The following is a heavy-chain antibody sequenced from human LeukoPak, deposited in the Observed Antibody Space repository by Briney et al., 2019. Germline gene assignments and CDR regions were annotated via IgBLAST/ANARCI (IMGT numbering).Heavy chain of an antibody. D-gene: IGHD6-19*01. J-gene: IGHJ4*02. CDR3: AKSITQWPPTWFDY. Sequence: GGSLRLSCAASGFTFSSYSMNWVRQAPGKGLEWVSYISSSSSIIYYADSVKGRFTISRDNSKNTLYLQTNSLRAEDTAVYYCAKSITQWPPTWFDYWGQGTLVTVSS. CDR2: ISSSSSII. V-gene: IGHV3-48*01. CDR1: GFTFSSYS.